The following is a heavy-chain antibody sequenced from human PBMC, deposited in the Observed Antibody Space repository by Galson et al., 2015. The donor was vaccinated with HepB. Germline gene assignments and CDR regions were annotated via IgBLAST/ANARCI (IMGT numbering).Heavy chain of an antibody. V-gene: IGHV1-69*13. J-gene: IGHJ3*02. Sequence: SVKVSCKASGGTFSSYAISWVRQAPGQGLEWMGGIIPIFGTANYAQKFQGRVTITADESTSTAYMELSSLRSEDTAVYYCARTCSGSYYGAFDIWGQGTMVTVSS. CDR2: IIPIFGTA. CDR1: GGTFSSYA. D-gene: IGHD1-26*01. CDR3: ARTCSGSYYGAFDI.